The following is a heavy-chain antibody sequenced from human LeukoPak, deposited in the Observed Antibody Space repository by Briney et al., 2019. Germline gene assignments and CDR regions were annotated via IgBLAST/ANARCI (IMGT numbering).Heavy chain of an antibody. CDR1: GFTFSGSA. D-gene: IGHD4-23*01. Sequence: QSGGSLRLSCAASGFTFSGSAMHWVRQASGKGLEWVGRIRSKVNSYATAYAASVKGRFTISRDDSKNTAYLQMNSLKTEDTAVYYCTRFVPDYGGDGDWFDPWGQGTLVTVSS. CDR2: IRSKVNSYAT. V-gene: IGHV3-73*01. J-gene: IGHJ5*02. CDR3: TRFVPDYGGDGDWFDP.